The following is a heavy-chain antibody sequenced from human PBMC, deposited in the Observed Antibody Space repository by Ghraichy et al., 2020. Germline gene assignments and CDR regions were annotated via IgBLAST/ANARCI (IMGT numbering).Heavy chain of an antibody. Sequence: SVKVSCKASGGTFSSYAISWVRQAPGQGLEWMGGIIPIFGTANYAQKFQGRVTITADESTSTAYMELSSLRSEDTAVYYCARDGRIGYCSGGSCYGVLDAFAIWGQGTMVTVSS. V-gene: IGHV1-69*13. CDR2: IIPIFGTA. CDR1: GGTFSSYA. CDR3: ARDGRIGYCSGGSCYGVLDAFAI. D-gene: IGHD2-15*01. J-gene: IGHJ3*02.